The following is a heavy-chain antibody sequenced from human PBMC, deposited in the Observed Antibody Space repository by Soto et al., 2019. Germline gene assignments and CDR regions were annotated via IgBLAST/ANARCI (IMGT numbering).Heavy chain of an antibody. CDR3: ARGILGATTPFDY. J-gene: IGHJ4*02. Sequence: QVQLQESGPGLVKPSETLSLTCSVFGGSISGFYWSWVRQPPGKGLEWIGSIYYSGSTNYCPSLKSRVTISLATSKNQWSLRLSSVTAADTAVYYCARGILGATTPFDYWGQGTLVTVSS. V-gene: IGHV4-59*01. CDR1: GGSISGFY. CDR2: IYYSGST. D-gene: IGHD1-26*01.